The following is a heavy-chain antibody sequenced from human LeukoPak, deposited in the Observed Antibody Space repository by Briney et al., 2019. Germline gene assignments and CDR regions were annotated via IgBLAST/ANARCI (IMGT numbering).Heavy chain of an antibody. J-gene: IGHJ1*01. CDR1: GFTFNNTW. V-gene: IGHV3-15*01. Sequence: MAGGSVRFSCAASGFTFNNTWLTWSRQAPGKGLKWVGRIKNGADGMTRDYIASVKGRFTISRDDSKNTLYLEMDSLKTEDTAVYYCATDRGYSYGYWGEGTLDSVSS. CDR3: ATDRGYSYGY. CDR2: IKNGADGMTR. D-gene: IGHD5-18*01.